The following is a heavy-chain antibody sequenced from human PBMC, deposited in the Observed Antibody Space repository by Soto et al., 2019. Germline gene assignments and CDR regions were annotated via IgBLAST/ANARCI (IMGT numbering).Heavy chain of an antibody. D-gene: IGHD3-10*01. CDR3: ARVGITMLRGVIIGRNWFDP. CDR1: GGSISSGDYY. Sequence: SETLSLTCTVSGGSISSGDYYWSWIRQPPGKGLEWIGYIYYSGSTYYNPSLKSRVTISVDTSKNQFSLKLSSVTAADTAVYYCARVGITMLRGVIIGRNWFDPWGQGTLVTVSS. J-gene: IGHJ5*02. CDR2: IYYSGST. V-gene: IGHV4-30-4*01.